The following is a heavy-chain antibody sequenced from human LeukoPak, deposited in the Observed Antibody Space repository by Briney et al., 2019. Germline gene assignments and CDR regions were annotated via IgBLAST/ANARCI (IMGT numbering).Heavy chain of an antibody. D-gene: IGHD6-13*01. CDR2: ISSSSSYI. V-gene: IGHV3-21*01. Sequence: PGGSLRLSCAASGFTFSSYSMNWVRQAPGKGLEWVSSISSSSSYIYYADSVKGRFTISRDNAKNSLYLQMNSLRAEDTAVYYCARDLIAAAGPSSYGMDVWGQGTTVTVSS. CDR1: GFTFSSYS. J-gene: IGHJ6*02. CDR3: ARDLIAAAGPSSYGMDV.